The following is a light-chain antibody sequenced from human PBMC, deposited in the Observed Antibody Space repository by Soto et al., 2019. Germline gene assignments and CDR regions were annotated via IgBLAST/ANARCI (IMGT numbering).Light chain of an antibody. CDR1: QTILYNSNNKNS. V-gene: IGKV4-1*01. CDR2: WAS. J-gene: IGKJ4*01. Sequence: DIVLTQSPDSLAVSLGERATINCKSSQTILYNSNNKNSLAWYQLKPGQPPKLLIYWASIRESGVPDRFSGSGSETDFTRTISSLQAEDVAVYYCQEYYSPPPLTFGGGTKVEIK. CDR3: QEYYSPPPLT.